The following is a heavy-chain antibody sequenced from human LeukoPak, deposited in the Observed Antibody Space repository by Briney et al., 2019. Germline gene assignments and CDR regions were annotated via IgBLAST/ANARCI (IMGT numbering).Heavy chain of an antibody. Sequence: GGSLRLSCAASGFTFSNYWMSWVRQAPGKGLEWVAKIKQDASEEYYVDSVKGRFTISRDNAKNSLFLQMNSLRVEDTAIYYCARGGSYPGCWGQGTLVTVSS. CDR2: IKQDASEE. CDR3: ARGGSYPGC. J-gene: IGHJ4*02. CDR1: GFTFSNYW. D-gene: IGHD1-26*01. V-gene: IGHV3-7*03.